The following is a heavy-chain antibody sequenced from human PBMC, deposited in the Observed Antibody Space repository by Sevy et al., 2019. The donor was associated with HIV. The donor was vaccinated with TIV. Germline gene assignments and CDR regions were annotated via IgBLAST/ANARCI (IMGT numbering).Heavy chain of an antibody. Sequence: GGSLRLSCAASGFTFNTHAMNWVRQAPGKGLEWVSVISGIGSSTYYADSVKGRFTISRDNSKNTLYLQMNSLRVDERAVYYCAKELNPALESMIEVIFRSLKGFDVWGQGTMVTVSS. V-gene: IGHV3-23*01. D-gene: IGHD3-22*01. CDR1: GFTFNTHA. J-gene: IGHJ3*01. CDR2: ISGIGSST. CDR3: AKELNPALESMIEVIFRSLKGFDV.